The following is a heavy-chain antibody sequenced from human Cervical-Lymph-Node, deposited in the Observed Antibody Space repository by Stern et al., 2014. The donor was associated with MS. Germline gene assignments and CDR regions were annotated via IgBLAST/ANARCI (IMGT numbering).Heavy chain of an antibody. CDR1: GGSISSNHW. Sequence: QVQLVESGPGLVKPSGTLSLTCAVSGGSISSNHWWSWVRQFPGRGLDWIGEIYHSGSPNYNPSLKSRVTMSVDKSKNHFSLNLTSVTAADTAVYYCASFPAYWGQGTLVTVSS. CDR3: ASFPAY. J-gene: IGHJ4*02. CDR2: IYHSGSP. V-gene: IGHV4-4*02.